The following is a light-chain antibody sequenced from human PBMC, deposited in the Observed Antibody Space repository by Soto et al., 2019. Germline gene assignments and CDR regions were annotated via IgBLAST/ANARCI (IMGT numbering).Light chain of an antibody. V-gene: IGKV3-20*01. CDR1: QSVSSSY. CDR3: QHYGGSSYT. CDR2: GAS. Sequence: EIVLTQSPGTLSLSPGERATLSCRASQSVSSSYLAWYQQKPGQAPRLLIFGASSRATDIPDRFSGSGSGTDFTLTISRLEPDEFAVYYCQHYGGSSYTVGQGTKLLIK. J-gene: IGKJ2*01.